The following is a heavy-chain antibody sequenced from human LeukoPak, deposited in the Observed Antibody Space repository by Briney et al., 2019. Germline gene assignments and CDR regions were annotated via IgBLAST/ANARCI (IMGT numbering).Heavy chain of an antibody. CDR3: ARKGTIAATAASHIDD. V-gene: IGHV4-39*01. CDR1: GGSISSSISTNY. CDR2: IHYSGTT. Sequence: SETLSLTCTVSGGSISSSISTNYWNWVRQPPGKGLEWIGRIHYSGTTYYNPSLESRATISVDTSKNQFSVKLTSVTAADTAVYYCARKGTIAATAASHIDDWVQGTLVTVSS. J-gene: IGHJ4*02. D-gene: IGHD6-13*01.